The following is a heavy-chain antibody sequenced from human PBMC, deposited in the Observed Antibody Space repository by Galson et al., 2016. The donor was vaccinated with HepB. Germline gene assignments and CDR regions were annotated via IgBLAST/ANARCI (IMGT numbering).Heavy chain of an antibody. CDR3: AKELWLFRHPGVGYLDY. CDR1: GXTFTTYG. J-gene: IGHJ4*02. V-gene: IGHV3-30*18. Sequence: RLSCAASGXTFTTYGMHWVRRAPGKGLESVAIISFDGTNKYYADSVKGRFTISRDNSKNTLYLQMNSLRAEDTAVYYCAKELWLFRHPGVGYLDYWGQGTLVTVSS. CDR2: ISFDGTNK. D-gene: IGHD2-21*01.